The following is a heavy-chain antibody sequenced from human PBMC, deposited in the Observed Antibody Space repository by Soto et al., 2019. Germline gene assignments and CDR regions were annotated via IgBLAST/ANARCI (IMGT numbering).Heavy chain of an antibody. Sequence: QVQLVQSGAEVKKPGASVKVSCKASGYTFTSYGISWVRQAPGQGLEWMGWISAYNGNTNYAQKLQGRVTMTTDTSTSTAYRELRSRRSDDTAVYYCARAVQGCSGGSCYSPLDYWGQGTLVTVSS. D-gene: IGHD2-15*01. CDR2: ISAYNGNT. CDR1: GYTFTSYG. CDR3: ARAVQGCSGGSCYSPLDY. V-gene: IGHV1-18*01. J-gene: IGHJ4*02.